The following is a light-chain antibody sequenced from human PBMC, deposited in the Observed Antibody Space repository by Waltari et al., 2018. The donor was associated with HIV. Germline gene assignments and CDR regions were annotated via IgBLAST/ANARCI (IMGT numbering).Light chain of an antibody. CDR2: ATS. Sequence: TQVPSPLAATGGDRGTHTCRASQNIRSNLNWYQQRPGKAPKLLIYATSSLQNGVPPRFSGSGSGTDFTLTINSLQPEDFATYHCQQSYSSPRTFGQGTKVEIK. CDR3: QQSYSSPRT. J-gene: IGKJ1*01. V-gene: IGKV1-39*01. CDR1: QNIRSN.